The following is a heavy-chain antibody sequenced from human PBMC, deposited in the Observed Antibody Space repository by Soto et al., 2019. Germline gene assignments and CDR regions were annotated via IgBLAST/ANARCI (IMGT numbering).Heavy chain of an antibody. J-gene: IGHJ6*02. Sequence: GGSPRLFSAASRFTFDDYTIHWVRQAPGKGLGWVSLISWDGGSTYYADSVKGRFTISRDNSKNSLYLKMNSLRTEDTALYYCAKDNSPDYDFWSGYYAHYYYGMDVWGQGTTVTV. CDR1: RFTFDDYT. CDR3: AKDNSPDYDFWSGYYAHYYYGMDV. V-gene: IGHV3-43*01. D-gene: IGHD3-3*01. CDR2: ISWDGGST.